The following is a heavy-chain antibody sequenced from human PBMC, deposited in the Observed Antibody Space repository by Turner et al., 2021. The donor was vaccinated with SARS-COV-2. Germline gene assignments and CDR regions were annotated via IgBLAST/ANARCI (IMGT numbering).Heavy chain of an antibody. CDR2: SSGSGDNT. Sequence: EVQLLESGGGLVQPGGSLLLSCAASGFPFRSYAMSWLRQAPGKGLEWVSASSGSGDNTYYADSVKGRFTISRDNSKNTLYLQMNSLRDDDTAVYYCAKDRNTYYYGAALDYWGQGTLVTVSS. CDR1: GFPFRSYA. CDR3: AKDRNTYYYGAALDY. J-gene: IGHJ4*02. V-gene: IGHV3-23*01. D-gene: IGHD3-10*01.